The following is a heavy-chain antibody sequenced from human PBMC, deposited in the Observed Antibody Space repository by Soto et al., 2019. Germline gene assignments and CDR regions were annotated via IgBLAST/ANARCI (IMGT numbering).Heavy chain of an antibody. J-gene: IGHJ4*02. CDR3: ARRVGTWPCHFDY. Sequence: PGESLKISCEGSGYRFTNYWIGWVRQMPGKGLEWMGIIYPGDSETRYSPSFEGRVTISVDTSINTAYFQWSSLQASDTAIYYCARRVGTWPCHFDYWGQGTLVTVSS. CDR1: GYRFTNYW. CDR2: IYPGDSET. V-gene: IGHV5-51*01.